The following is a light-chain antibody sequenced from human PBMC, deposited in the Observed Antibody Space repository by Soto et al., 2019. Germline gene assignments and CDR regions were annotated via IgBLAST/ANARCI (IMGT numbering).Light chain of an antibody. J-gene: IGLJ2*01. V-gene: IGLV1-47*01. CDR3: AAWDNSLVGGPA. CDR1: NSNIGSKY. CDR2: RNN. Sequence: QSVLTQPPSASGTPGQRVTISCSGSNSNIGSKYVYWYQQLPGTAPKLLLYRNNQRPSGVPDRFSGSKSGPSASLAISGLRSEDEADYYCAAWDNSLVGGPAFGGGTKVTVL.